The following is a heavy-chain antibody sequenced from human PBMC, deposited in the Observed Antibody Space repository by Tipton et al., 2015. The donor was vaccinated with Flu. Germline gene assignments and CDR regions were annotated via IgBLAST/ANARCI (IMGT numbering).Heavy chain of an antibody. CDR3: ARDLGSRSWHRDFDQ. CDR1: GDSIGSGYF. CDR2: SHRSGNT. D-gene: IGHD1-26*01. Sequence: TLSLTCSVSGDSIGSGYFWAWIRQPPGKGLEWIGNSHRSGNTYYNPSLKSRVTIPVDTSKNQFSLKLTSVTAADTAVYYCARDLGSRSWHRDFDQWGQGTPVSVSS. J-gene: IGHJ4*02. V-gene: IGHV4-38-2*02.